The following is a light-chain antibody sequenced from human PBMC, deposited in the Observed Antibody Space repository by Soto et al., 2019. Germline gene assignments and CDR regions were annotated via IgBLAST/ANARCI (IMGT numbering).Light chain of an antibody. CDR2: GAS. V-gene: IGKV3-20*01. CDR1: QSVSSRQ. Sequence: EIVLTQSPGPLSFSPGERATLSCRASQSVSSRQLAWYQQKPGQPPRLLIYGASSRATGISDRFSGSGSGTDFTLTISRLEPEDFAVYYCQQYGSSPITFGQGTRLEI. CDR3: QQYGSSPIT. J-gene: IGKJ5*01.